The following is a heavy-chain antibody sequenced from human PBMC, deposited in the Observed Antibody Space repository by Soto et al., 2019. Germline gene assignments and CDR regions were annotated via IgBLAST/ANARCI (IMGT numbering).Heavy chain of an antibody. J-gene: IGHJ3*02. CDR2: INHSGSA. CDR3: ARSRYYDSSGYRALDAFDI. CDR1: GGSFSDYI. Sequence: SETLSLTCDVYGGSFSDYIWTWIRQTPGKGLQWIGQINHSGSANYNPSLKSRVTISVDTSRNQFSLKLNSVTAADTAVYYCARSRYYDSSGYRALDAFDIWGQGTMVTVSS. V-gene: IGHV4-34*01. D-gene: IGHD3-22*01.